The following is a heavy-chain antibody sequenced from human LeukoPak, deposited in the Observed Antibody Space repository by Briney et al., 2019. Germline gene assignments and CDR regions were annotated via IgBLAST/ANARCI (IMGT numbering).Heavy chain of an antibody. CDR2: VSSTSSFI. Sequence: GGSLRLSCAASGFTFSSYWMSWGRQAPGKGLEWVSCVSSTSSFIYYADSVKGRFTISRDNSKNTLYLQMNSLRAEDTAVYYCARESTIFGVGHVRPFDYWGQGTLVTVSS. CDR1: GFTFSSYW. V-gene: IGHV3-21*01. D-gene: IGHD3-3*01. J-gene: IGHJ4*02. CDR3: ARESTIFGVGHVRPFDY.